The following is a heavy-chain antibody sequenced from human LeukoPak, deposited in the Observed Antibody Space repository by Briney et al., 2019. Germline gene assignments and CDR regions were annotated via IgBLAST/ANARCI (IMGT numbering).Heavy chain of an antibody. CDR1: GCTFSSYW. CDR2: INSDGSST. CDR3: AILAADRTADY. J-gene: IGHJ4*02. V-gene: IGHV3-74*01. D-gene: IGHD6-13*01. Sequence: GGSLRLSCAASGCTFSSYWMHWVRQTPGRGLVWVSRINSDGSSTSYADSVKGRYTISRDNAKNTLSLQMNSLRAEDTAFYYCAILAADRTADYWGQGTLVTVSS.